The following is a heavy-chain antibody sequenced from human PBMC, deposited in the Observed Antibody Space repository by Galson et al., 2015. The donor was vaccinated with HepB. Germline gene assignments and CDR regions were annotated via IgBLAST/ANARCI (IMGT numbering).Heavy chain of an antibody. CDR2: IYYSGST. Sequence: SETLSLTCTVSGGSMSSYYWSWIRQPPGKGLEWIGYIYYSGSTNYSPSLKSRVTMSVDTSKNQFSLKLSSVTAADTAVYYCARLYPHYFDSSGYGYWYLDLWGRGTLVTVSS. D-gene: IGHD3-22*01. CDR1: GGSMSSYY. V-gene: IGHV4-59*08. J-gene: IGHJ2*01. CDR3: ARLYPHYFDSSGYGYWYLDL.